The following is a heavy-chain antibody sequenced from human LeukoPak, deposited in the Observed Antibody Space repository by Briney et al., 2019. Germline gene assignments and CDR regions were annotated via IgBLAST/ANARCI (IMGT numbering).Heavy chain of an antibody. CDR1: GFTFSDYS. V-gene: IGHV3-48*01. CDR2: ITTSSDTK. CDR3: ARPHPNNYDSSGYYSWNDY. J-gene: IGHJ4*02. Sequence: PGESLRLSCAASGFTFSDYSMNWVRQAPGKGLEWVSYITTSSDTKYYADSVKGRFTISRDNAKNSLYLQMNSLRAEDTAVYYRARPHPNNYDSSGYYSWNDYWGQGTLVTVSS. D-gene: IGHD3-22*01.